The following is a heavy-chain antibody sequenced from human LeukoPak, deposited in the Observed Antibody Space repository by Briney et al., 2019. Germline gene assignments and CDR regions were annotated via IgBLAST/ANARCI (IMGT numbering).Heavy chain of an antibody. Sequence: PSETLSLTCTVSGGSISSSSYYWGWIRQPPGKGLEWIGSIYYSGSTYYNPSLKSRVTISVDTSKNQFSLKLSSVTAADTAVYYCARPRNGVCQRGCVDWFDPWGQGTLVTVSS. V-gene: IGHV4-39*01. J-gene: IGHJ5*02. D-gene: IGHD2-8*01. CDR1: GGSISSSSYY. CDR2: IYYSGST. CDR3: ARPRNGVCQRGCVDWFDP.